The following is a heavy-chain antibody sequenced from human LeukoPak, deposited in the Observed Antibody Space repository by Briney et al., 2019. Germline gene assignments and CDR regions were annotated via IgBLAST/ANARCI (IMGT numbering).Heavy chain of an antibody. CDR3: VTYFVNGGGRGH. CDR1: GASVSSGDYH. J-gene: IGHJ4*02. Sequence: SETLSLTCTVSGASVSSGDYHWRWVRQAPGKGLEGIGHNQNPSYNPSLKSRVVISIHTSRNQFSLTLNTVPAADTAPYFCVTYFVNGGGRGHWGQGALVTVSS. CDR2: HNQNP. V-gene: IGHV4-61*08. D-gene: IGHD3-9*01.